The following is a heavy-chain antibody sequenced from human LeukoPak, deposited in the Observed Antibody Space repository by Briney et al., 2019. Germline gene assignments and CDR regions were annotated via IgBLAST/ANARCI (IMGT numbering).Heavy chain of an antibody. CDR2: INTSAGTT. J-gene: IGHJ6*03. D-gene: IGHD3-3*01. V-gene: IGHV1-46*01. CDR1: GYTFTTYF. Sequence: ASVTVSCKASGYTFTTYFMHWVRQAPGQGLEWMGIINTSAGTTEYAQKFQDRVTMTRETSTNTVYMEVSSLKFDDTAVYYSARGTIFGVVRRPYYYYMDVWGKGTTVTVSS. CDR3: ARGTIFGVVRRPYYYYMDV.